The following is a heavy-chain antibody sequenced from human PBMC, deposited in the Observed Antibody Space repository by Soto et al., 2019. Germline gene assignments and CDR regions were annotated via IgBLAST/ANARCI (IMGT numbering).Heavy chain of an antibody. V-gene: IGHV1-18*04. CDR1: GYTFTSYG. CDR3: ARDRPTVRSSAFAGENWFDP. Sequence: ASVKVSCKASGYTFTSYGISWVRQAPGQGLEWMGWISAYNGNTNYAQKLQGRVTTTTDTSTSTAYMELRSLRSDDTAVYYCARDRPTVRSSAFAGENWFDPWGQGTLVTVSS. D-gene: IGHD3-16*01. CDR2: ISAYNGNT. J-gene: IGHJ5*02.